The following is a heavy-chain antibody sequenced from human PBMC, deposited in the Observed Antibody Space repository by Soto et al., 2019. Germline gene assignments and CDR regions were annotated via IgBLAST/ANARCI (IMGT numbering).Heavy chain of an antibody. D-gene: IGHD4-17*01. V-gene: IGHV5-51*01. J-gene: IGHJ3*02. CDR2: IHPGDSDT. CDR3: ARPHGLTTVVTPAAFDI. CDR1: GYSFTNSW. Sequence: GESLKISCKGSGYSFTNSWIGWVCQMPGKGLEWMGIIHPGDSDTRYSPSFQGQVTISADKSINTAYLQWRSLKASDTAIYYCARPHGLTTVVTPAAFDIWGQGTMVTVSS.